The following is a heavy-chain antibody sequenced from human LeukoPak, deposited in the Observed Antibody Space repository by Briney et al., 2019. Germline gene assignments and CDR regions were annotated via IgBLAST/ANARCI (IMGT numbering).Heavy chain of an antibody. CDR3: ARARGDGYNFAY. CDR2: IIPILGIA. CDR1: GGTFSSYA. D-gene: IGHD5-24*01. V-gene: IGHV1-69*04. J-gene: IGHJ4*02. Sequence: ASVKVSCKASGGTFSSYAISWVRQAPGQGLEWMGRIIPILGIANYAQKFQGRVTITADKSTSTAYMELSSLRSEDTAVYYCARARGDGYNFAYWGQGTLVTVSS.